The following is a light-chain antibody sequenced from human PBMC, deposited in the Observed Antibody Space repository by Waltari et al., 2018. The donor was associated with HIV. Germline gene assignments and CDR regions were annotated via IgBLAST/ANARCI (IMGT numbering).Light chain of an antibody. CDR3: LQGLRALFA. CDR2: LAS. V-gene: IGKV2-28*01. Sequence: DILISQSPRSLSVTPGESVSISCSATESFLHGNNKRNYIDWYVQRLGKTPRLLIYLASSRAAGVPARFACIGSGTHFTLRITKVGPEDVGTYYGLQGLRALFAFGQGT. J-gene: IGKJ2*01. CDR1: ESFLHGNNKRNY.